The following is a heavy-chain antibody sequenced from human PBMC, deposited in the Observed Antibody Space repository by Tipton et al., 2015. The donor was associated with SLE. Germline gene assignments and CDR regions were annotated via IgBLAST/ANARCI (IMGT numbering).Heavy chain of an antibody. J-gene: IGHJ4*02. D-gene: IGHD1-14*01. CDR3: ARTTENDY. V-gene: IGHV3-21*01. Sequence: GSLRLSCAASGVFSMYSMNWVRQAPGKGLEWVSSISSSGRDVYYADSVEGRFTISRDNTKNSLYLQMNSLRVEDSAVYYCARTTENDYWGQGTQVIVSS. CDR1: GVFSMYS. CDR2: ISSSGRDV.